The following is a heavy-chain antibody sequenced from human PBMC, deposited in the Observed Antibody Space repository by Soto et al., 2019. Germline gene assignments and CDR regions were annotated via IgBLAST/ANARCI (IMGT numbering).Heavy chain of an antibody. Sequence: GASVKVSCKVSGYTLTELSMHWVRQAPGKGLEWMGGFDPEDGETIYAQKFQGRVTITADKSTSTAYMELSSLRSEDTAVYYCARYEGLGKEGYYYYHHGMDVWGQGTTVTVSS. CDR2: FDPEDGET. CDR1: GYTLTELS. J-gene: IGHJ6*01. V-gene: IGHV1-24*01. D-gene: IGHD3-16*01. CDR3: ARYEGLGKEGYYYYHHGMDV.